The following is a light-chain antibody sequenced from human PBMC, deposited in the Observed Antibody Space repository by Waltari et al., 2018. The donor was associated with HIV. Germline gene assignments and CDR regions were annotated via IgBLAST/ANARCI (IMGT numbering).Light chain of an antibody. CDR3: TSHTLTHLLR. CDR2: GFT. Sequence: QSALTQPASMSGSPGQTITISSTPSILHIRLYDFISWYKHLPNTAPQLLIDGFTRRLPGVSSRCPASQSADRASLTISGLQPEDEADDYGTSHTLTHLLRFGGGTRLTVL. V-gene: IGLV2-14*01. CDR1: ILHIRLYDF. J-gene: IGLJ3*02.